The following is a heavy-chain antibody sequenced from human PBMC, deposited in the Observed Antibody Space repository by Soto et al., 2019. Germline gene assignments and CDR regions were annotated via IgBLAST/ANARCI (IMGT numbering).Heavy chain of an antibody. D-gene: IGHD3-16*01. CDR2: IWYDGSNK. CDR1: GFTFSNYG. J-gene: IGHJ1*01. V-gene: IGHV3-33*01. Sequence: QSGGSLGLSCAASGFTFSNYGMHCVLQAPVKGLEWVAIIWYDGSNKYYADSVKGRFTISRDNSKNTVYLQMNSLRAEDTALYYCAPGGSLNFRGPGTL. CDR3: APGGSLNF.